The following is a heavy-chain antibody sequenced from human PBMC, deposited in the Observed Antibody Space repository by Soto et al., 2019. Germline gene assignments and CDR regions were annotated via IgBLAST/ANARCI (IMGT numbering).Heavy chain of an antibody. CDR1: GFTLGSYS. CDR2: ISSSSYSI. J-gene: IGHJ3*01. CDR3: VSDLAVAGTGESVVFGL. D-gene: IGHD6-19*01. V-gene: IGHV3-21*01. Sequence: EVQLVESGGGLVKPGGSLRLSCEVSGFTLGSYSMNWVRQAPGKGLEWVSYISSSSYSIYYADSVRCRFTISRDNPRNSLYLQMKCLSAEDTAVYYCVSDLAVAGTGESVVFGLWGQGTMVTASS.